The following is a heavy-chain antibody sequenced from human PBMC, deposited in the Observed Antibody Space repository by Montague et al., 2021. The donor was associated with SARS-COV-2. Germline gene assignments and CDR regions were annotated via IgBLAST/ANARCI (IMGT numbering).Heavy chain of an antibody. Sequence: SLRLSCAASGFTISDNYMGWVRQAPGKGLEWVSVIYLGGTTFYADSVKGRFTISRDNAKNSLYLQMNSLRAEDTAVYYCARDRHYDSSGYYYDWFDPWGQGTLVTVSS. CDR1: GFTISDNY. CDR2: IYLGGTT. CDR3: ARDRHYDSSGYYYDWFDP. D-gene: IGHD3-22*01. V-gene: IGHV3-53*01. J-gene: IGHJ5*02.